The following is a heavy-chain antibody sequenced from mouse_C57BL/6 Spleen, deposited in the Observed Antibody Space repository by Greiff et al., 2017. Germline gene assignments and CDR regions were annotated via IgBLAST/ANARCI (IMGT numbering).Heavy chain of an antibody. CDR1: GFTFSDYY. V-gene: IGHV5-12*01. CDR3: ARRGVREYFDV. D-gene: IGHD5-1*01. CDR2: ISNGGGST. Sequence: EVQLVESGGGLVQPGGSLKLSCAASGFTFSDYYMYWVRQTPEKRLEWVAYISNGGGSTYYPDTVKGRFTISRDNAKNTLYLQMSRLKSEDTAMYYCARRGVREYFDVWGTGTTVTVSS. J-gene: IGHJ1*03.